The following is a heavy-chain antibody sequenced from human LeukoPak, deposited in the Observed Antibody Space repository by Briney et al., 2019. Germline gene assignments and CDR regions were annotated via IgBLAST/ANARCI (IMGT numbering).Heavy chain of an antibody. J-gene: IGHJ4*02. CDR3: ARGRRTIVVVPAAIKL. Sequence: GGSLRLSCAASGFTFSSYSMNWVRQAPGKGLEWVSSISSSSYIYYADSVKGRFTISRDNAKNSLYLQMNSLRAEDTAVYYCARGRRTIVVVPAAIKLWGQGTLVTVSS. D-gene: IGHD2-2*01. V-gene: IGHV3-21*01. CDR2: ISSSSYI. CDR1: GFTFSSYS.